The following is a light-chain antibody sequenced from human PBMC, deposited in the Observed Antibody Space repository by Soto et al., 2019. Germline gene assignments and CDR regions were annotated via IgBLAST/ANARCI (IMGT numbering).Light chain of an antibody. CDR2: EVS. Sequence: QSVLTQPASVSGSPGQSITISCTGTSSDVGGYNYVSWYQHHPGKAPKLMIYEVSNRPSGVSNRFSGSKSGNTASLTISGLQAEDEADYYCSSYTSNSTRPYVFGSGTKLTVL. J-gene: IGLJ1*01. CDR1: SSDVGGYNY. CDR3: SSYTSNSTRPYV. V-gene: IGLV2-14*01.